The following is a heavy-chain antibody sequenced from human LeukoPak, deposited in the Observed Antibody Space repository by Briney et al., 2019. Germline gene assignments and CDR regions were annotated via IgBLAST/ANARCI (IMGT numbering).Heavy chain of an antibody. CDR3: ARGGNWNYAMDV. J-gene: IGHJ6*02. D-gene: IGHD1-1*01. V-gene: IGHV1-24*01. Sequence: ASVKVSCKVSGYTLTELSMHWVRQAPGKGLEWMGGFDPEDGETIYAQRFRGRVTMTEDTSTDTAYMELSSLRSEDTAVYYCARGGNWNYAMDVWGQGTTVTVSS. CDR1: GYTLTELS. CDR2: FDPEDGET.